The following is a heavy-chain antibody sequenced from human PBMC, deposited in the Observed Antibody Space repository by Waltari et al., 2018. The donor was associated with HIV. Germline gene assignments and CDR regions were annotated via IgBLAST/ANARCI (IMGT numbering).Heavy chain of an antibody. CDR3: AKGAFDMVVVSALDS. Sequence: EVQLLESGGGLVQPGGSLRLSCAASGFTFSSYAMSWVRQAPGKGLQGVSSISGGGSTTYSAGSVKGRVTISRDNSENTLYLQINSLRAEDTAVYYCAKGAFDMVVVSALDSWGHGTLVTVSS. J-gene: IGHJ5*01. V-gene: IGHV3-23*01. CDR2: ISGGGSTT. CDR1: GFTFSSYA. D-gene: IGHD2-21*01.